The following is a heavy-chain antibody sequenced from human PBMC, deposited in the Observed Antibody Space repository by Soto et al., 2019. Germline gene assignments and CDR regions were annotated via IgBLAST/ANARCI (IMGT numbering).Heavy chain of an antibody. V-gene: IGHV1-69*01. CDR3: ARGVDTVLFNYYYYGMEV. CDR2: IIPIFGTA. Sequence: QVQLVQSGAEVKKPGSSVKVSCKASGGTFSSYAISWVRQAPGQGLEWMGGIIPIFGTANYAQKLQGRVTITADESTSTAYMELSSLRSEDTAVYYCARGVDTVLFNYYYYGMEVWGQGTTVTVSS. D-gene: IGHD5-18*01. CDR1: GGTFSSYA. J-gene: IGHJ6*02.